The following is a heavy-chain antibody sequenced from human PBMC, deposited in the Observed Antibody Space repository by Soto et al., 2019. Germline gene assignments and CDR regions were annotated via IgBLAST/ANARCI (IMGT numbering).Heavy chain of an antibody. CDR3: ARDPPGGYDILTGYRNWFDP. Sequence: ASVKVSCKASGYTFTSYGISWVRQAPGQGLEWMGWISAYNGNTNYAQKLQGRVTMTTDTSTSTAYMELRSLRSDDTAVYYCARDPPGGYDILTGYRNWFDPWGQGTLVTVSS. CDR2: ISAYNGNT. CDR1: GYTFTSYG. V-gene: IGHV1-18*01. J-gene: IGHJ5*02. D-gene: IGHD3-9*01.